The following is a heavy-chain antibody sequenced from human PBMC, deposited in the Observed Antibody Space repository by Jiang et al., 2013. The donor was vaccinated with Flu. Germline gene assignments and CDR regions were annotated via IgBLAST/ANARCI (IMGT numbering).Heavy chain of an antibody. CDR2: ISYDGSNK. D-gene: IGHD6-13*01. V-gene: IGHV3-30*03. CDR3: ATDRDSSRWGGKRFDP. Sequence: APGKGLEWVAIISYDGSNKYYTDSVKGRFTISRDNSKNTLYLQMDSLRAEDTAVYYCATDRDSSRWGGKRFDPWGQGTLVTVSS. J-gene: IGHJ5*02.